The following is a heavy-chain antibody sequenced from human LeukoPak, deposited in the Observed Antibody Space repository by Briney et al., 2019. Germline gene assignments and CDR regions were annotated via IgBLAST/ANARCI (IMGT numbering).Heavy chain of an antibody. V-gene: IGHV4-31*03. D-gene: IGHD3-22*01. CDR2: IYYSGST. CDR3: ARVGYDSSGYNRYDY. Sequence: SETLSLTCTVSGGSISSGGYYWSWIRQHPGKGLEWIGYIYYSGSTYYNPSLKSRVTISVDTSKNQFSLKLSSVTAADTAVYYCARVGYDSSGYNRYDYWGQGTLVTVSS. CDR1: GGSISSGGYY. J-gene: IGHJ4*02.